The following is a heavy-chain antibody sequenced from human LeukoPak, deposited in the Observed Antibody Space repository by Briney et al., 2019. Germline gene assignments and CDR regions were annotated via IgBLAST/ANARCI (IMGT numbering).Heavy chain of an antibody. J-gene: IGHJ4*02. CDR1: GYTFTGYY. Sequence: ASVKVSCKASGYTFTGYYLYWVRQAPGQGLEWMGWLNPNSGDTNYAQKFRGRVTMTRDTSISTAYMELSGLRSDDTAVYYCARDGRDGYNYGYWGQGTLVTVSS. V-gene: IGHV1-2*02. D-gene: IGHD5-24*01. CDR2: LNPNSGDT. CDR3: ARDGRDGYNYGY.